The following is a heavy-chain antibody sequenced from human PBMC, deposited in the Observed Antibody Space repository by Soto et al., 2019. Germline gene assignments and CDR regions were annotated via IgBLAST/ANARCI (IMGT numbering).Heavy chain of an antibody. D-gene: IGHD2-2*01. CDR3: ERGALYCSSTSCYAKERPYYYYSYMDV. V-gene: IGHV4-34*01. Sequence: SETLSLTCAVYGGSFSGYYWSWIRQPPGKGLEWIGEINHSGSTNYNPSLKSRVTISVDTSKNQFSLKLSSVTAADTAVYYCERGALYCSSTSCYAKERPYYYYSYMDVWGKGTTVPVSS. J-gene: IGHJ6*03. CDR2: INHSGST. CDR1: GGSFSGYY.